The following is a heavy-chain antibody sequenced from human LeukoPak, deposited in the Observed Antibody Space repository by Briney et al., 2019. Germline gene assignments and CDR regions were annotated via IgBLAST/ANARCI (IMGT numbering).Heavy chain of an antibody. CDR2: INHSGST. V-gene: IGHV4-34*01. D-gene: IGHD5-24*01. Sequence: PSETLSLTCTVSGGSISSYYWSWIRQPPGKGLEWIGEINHSGSTNYNPSLKSRVTISVDTSKNQFSLKLSSVTAADTAVYYCARLRSFRDGYNYWGQGTLVTVSS. J-gene: IGHJ4*02. CDR3: ARLRSFRDGYNY. CDR1: GGSISSYY.